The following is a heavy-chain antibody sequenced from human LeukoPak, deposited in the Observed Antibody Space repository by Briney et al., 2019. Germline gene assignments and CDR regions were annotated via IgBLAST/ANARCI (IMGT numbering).Heavy chain of an antibody. V-gene: IGHV5-51*01. CDR3: ARQRSSRDRFDY. CDR2: IYPGDSDT. J-gene: IGHJ4*02. CDR1: GYSFTSYW. D-gene: IGHD3-10*01. Sequence: GESLNISWKGSGYSFTSYWIGWVRQMPGKGLEWMGIIYPGDSDTRYSPSFQGQVTISADKSISTAYLQWSSLKAADAAMYYCARQRSSRDRFDYWGQGTLVTVSP.